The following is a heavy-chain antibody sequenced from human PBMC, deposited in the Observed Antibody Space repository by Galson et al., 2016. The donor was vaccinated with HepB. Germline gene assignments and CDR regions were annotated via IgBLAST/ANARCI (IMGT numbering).Heavy chain of an antibody. CDR2: LYLDGSA. J-gene: IGHJ5*02. CDR1: GFTLSGDY. Sequence: SLRLSCAVSGFTLSGDYVTWVRQAPGAGLQWVSLLYLDGSAYYADSVKGRFTLSRDLSKNSLFLQMGSLRPEDTATYYCARDPPALGHLGASWGQGTPVTVSS. D-gene: IGHD3-16*01. V-gene: IGHV3-53*01. CDR3: ARDPPALGHLGAS.